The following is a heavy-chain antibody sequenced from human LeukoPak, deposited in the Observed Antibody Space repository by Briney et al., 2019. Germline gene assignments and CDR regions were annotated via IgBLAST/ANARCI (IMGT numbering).Heavy chain of an antibody. D-gene: IGHD3-9*01. J-gene: IGHJ5*02. V-gene: IGHV1-8*03. Sequence: GASVKVSCKASGYTFASYDINWVRQATGQGLEWMGWMNPNSGNTGYAQKFQGRVTITRNTSISTAYMELSSLRSEDTAVYYCARGVNNFDWSAYNWSDPWGQGTLVTVSS. CDR2: MNPNSGNT. CDR3: ARGVNNFDWSAYNWSDP. CDR1: GYTFASYD.